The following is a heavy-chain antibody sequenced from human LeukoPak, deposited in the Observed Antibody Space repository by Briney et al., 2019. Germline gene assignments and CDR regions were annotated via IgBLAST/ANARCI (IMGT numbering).Heavy chain of an antibody. CDR2: IYYSGST. Sequence: SETLSLTCTVSGGSISSSSYYWGWIRQPPGKGLEWIGSIYYSGSTYYNPSLKSRVTISVDTSKNQFSLKLSSVTAADTAVYYCTLAVAGPSDYWGQGTLVTVSS. J-gene: IGHJ4*02. D-gene: IGHD6-19*01. V-gene: IGHV4-39*01. CDR3: TLAVAGPSDY. CDR1: GGSISSSSYY.